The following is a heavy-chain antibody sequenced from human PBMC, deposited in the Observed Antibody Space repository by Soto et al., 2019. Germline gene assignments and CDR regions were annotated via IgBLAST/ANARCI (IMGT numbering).Heavy chain of an antibody. CDR2: IYPGDSNT. V-gene: IGHV5-51*01. D-gene: IGHD7-27*01. Sequence: GESLKIFRRGSGYSFPRFWIGRVRQMPGKGLEWMGIIYPGDSNTRYSPSFQVQVTIAADKSISSAYLQWSSLEASDTAMYFCARLSGDSGSPRGFDPWGQGTLVTVSS. CDR1: GYSFPRFW. J-gene: IGHJ5*02. CDR3: ARLSGDSGSPRGFDP.